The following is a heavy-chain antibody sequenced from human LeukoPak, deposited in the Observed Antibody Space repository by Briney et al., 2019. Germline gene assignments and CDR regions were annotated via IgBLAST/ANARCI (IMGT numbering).Heavy chain of an antibody. CDR1: VDSICPYT. V-gene: IGHV4-59*01. J-gene: IGHJ4*02. CDR3: ARDKQPGDY. CDR2: IYYSGDT. D-gene: IGHD1-1*01. Sequence: PRTLSLTSTLSVDSICPYTWGCVWQSPREGLEWIGYIYYSGDTTYNPFLKSRVTMSVDTSKNQFSLKLSSVTAADTAVYYCARDKQPGDYWGQGALVTVSS.